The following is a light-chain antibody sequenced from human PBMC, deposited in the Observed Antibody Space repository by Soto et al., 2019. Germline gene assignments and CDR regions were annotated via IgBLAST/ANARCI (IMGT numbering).Light chain of an antibody. Sequence: EIVLTQSPDTLSLSPGERATLSCRASRSVSSNYLAWYQEKPGQAARTLIYGASSRAPGIPDRFSGGGSGTDITLTISRLEAEDFAVYYCQQYGSSPWTFGQGTKVEIK. V-gene: IGKV3-20*01. CDR1: RSVSSNY. J-gene: IGKJ1*01. CDR3: QQYGSSPWT. CDR2: GAS.